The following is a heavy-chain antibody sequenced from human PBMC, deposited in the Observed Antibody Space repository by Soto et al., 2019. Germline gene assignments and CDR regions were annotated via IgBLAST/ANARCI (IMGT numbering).Heavy chain of an antibody. CDR1: GYTFTGYY. CDR2: INPNSGGT. V-gene: IGHV1-2*02. J-gene: IGHJ4*02. D-gene: IGHD1-1*01. Sequence: QVQLVQSGAEVKKPGASVKVSCKASGYTFTGYYMHWVRQAPGQGLEWMGWINPNSGGTNYAQKLQGRVTMTRDTSISTAYMELRRLKSDHTAVYYCARAKSYNNLFDYWGQGTLVTVSS. CDR3: ARAKSYNNLFDY.